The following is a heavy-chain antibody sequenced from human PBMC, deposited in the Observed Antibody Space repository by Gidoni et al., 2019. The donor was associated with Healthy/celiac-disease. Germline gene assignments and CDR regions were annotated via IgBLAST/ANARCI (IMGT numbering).Heavy chain of an antibody. CDR1: GFTFSSCA. J-gene: IGHJ4*02. CDR3: ARDLLLMAVLDY. V-gene: IGHV3-30*04. CDR2: ISYDGSNK. Sequence: QVQLVESGGGVVQPGRSLSLSCAASGFTFSSCAMHWVRQAPGKGLEWVAVISYDGSNKYYADSVKGRFTISRDNSKNTLYLQMNSLRAEDTAVYYCARDLLLMAVLDYWGQGTLVTVSS. D-gene: IGHD2-8*01.